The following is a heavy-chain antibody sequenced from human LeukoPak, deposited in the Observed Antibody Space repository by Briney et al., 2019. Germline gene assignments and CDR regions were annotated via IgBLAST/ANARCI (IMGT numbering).Heavy chain of an antibody. J-gene: IGHJ5*02. CDR1: NGSMNSGGYY. CDR2: IYYFGNT. D-gene: IGHD3-22*01. Sequence: SETLSLTCTVSNGSMNSGGYYWSWIRQHPGKGLEWIGSIYYFGNTYYNPSLKSRVIISVDTSKNQFSLKMSSVTAADTAVYYCARGSSYLDSRCTVSWFDPWGQGTLVTVSS. CDR3: ARGSSYLDSRCTVSWFDP. V-gene: IGHV4-31*03.